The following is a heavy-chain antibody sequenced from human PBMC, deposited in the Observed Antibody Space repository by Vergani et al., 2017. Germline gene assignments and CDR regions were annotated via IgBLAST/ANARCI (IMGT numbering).Heavy chain of an antibody. CDR1: GGSINSHNYY. CDR2: IHTSGST. J-gene: IGHJ4*02. Sequence: QVQLQESGPGLVKPSQTLSLTCTVSGGSINSHNYYWSWLRQPAGKGLEWIGRIHTSGSTNYNPSLKSRVTMSEDTSKNQFSLNLTSVTAADTAVYFCARGKCLGGSCYKPLFDYLGQGILVTVSS. D-gene: IGHD2-15*01. CDR3: ARGKCLGGSCYKPLFDY. V-gene: IGHV4-61*02.